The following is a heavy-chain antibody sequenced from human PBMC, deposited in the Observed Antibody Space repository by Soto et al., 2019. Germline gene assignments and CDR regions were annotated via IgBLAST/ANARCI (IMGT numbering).Heavy chain of an antibody. CDR3: AKVGGGILYSGGMDV. V-gene: IGHV3-23*01. D-gene: IGHD3-10*01. CDR1: GFTFSRYA. J-gene: IGHJ6*02. CDR2: ISGSGGST. Sequence: GSLRLSCAASGFTFSRYAMSWVRQAPGKGLEWVSAISGSGGSTYYADSVKGRFTISRDNSKNTLYLQMNSLRAEDTAVYYCAKVGGGILYSGGMDVWGQGTTVTVSS.